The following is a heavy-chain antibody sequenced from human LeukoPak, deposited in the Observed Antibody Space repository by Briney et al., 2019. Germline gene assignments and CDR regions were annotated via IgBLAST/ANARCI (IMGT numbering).Heavy chain of an antibody. CDR2: IYHTGST. Sequence: TSETLSLTCAVSGGSISGSNWWSWVRQPPGKGLEWIGEIYHTGSTNYNPSLKSRVTISVDKSKNQLSLKLNSVTAADTAVYYCVGNGYYCLDSWGQGTLVTVSS. D-gene: IGHD3-22*01. J-gene: IGHJ4*02. CDR1: GGSISGSNW. CDR3: VGNGYYCLDS. V-gene: IGHV4-4*02.